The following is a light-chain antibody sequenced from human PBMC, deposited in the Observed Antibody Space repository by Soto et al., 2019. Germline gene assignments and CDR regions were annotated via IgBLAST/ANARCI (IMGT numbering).Light chain of an antibody. CDR1: QSVSSGY. CDR2: DAS. V-gene: IGKV3-20*01. J-gene: IGKJ1*01. Sequence: EIVLTQSPGTLSLSPGERGTLSCRASQSVSSGYLAWYQQKPGQAPRLLIYDASSRATGIPDRFSGSGSGTDSTLTISRLEPEDFAVYYCQQYGGSPRTFGQGTKVDVK. CDR3: QQYGGSPRT.